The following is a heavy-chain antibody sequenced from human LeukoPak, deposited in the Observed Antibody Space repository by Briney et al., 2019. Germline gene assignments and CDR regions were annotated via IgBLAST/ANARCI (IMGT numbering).Heavy chain of an antibody. D-gene: IGHD6-13*01. CDR1: GYTFSSYF. CDR2: INPSGGST. V-gene: IGHV1-46*01. CDR3: AKEVRIAAAGFFDY. J-gene: IGHJ4*02. Sequence: ASVTVSCTASGYTFSSYFMHWVRQAPGQGLEWMGIINPSGGSTNYAQKFQGRVTMTRDTSTSTVYMELSSLRSEDTAVYYCAKEVRIAAAGFFDYWGQGTLVTISS.